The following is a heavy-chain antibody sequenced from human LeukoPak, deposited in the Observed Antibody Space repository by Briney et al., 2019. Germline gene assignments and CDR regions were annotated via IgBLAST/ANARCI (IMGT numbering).Heavy chain of an antibody. J-gene: IGHJ6*04. CDR2: IKQDGSEK. D-gene: IGHD3-10*02. CDR3: AELGITMIGGV. V-gene: IGHV3-7*01. Sequence: GGSLRLSCAASGFTFSSYWMSWVRQAPRKGLEWVANIKQDGSEKYYVDSVKGRFTISRDNAKNSLYLQMNSLRAEDTAVYYCAELGITMIGGVWGKGTTVTISS. CDR1: GFTFSSYW.